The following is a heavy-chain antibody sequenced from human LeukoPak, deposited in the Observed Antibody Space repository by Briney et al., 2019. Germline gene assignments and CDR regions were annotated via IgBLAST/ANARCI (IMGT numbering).Heavy chain of an antibody. CDR2: IYYSGST. D-gene: IGHD4-11*01. Sequence: SETLSLTCTVSGGSISSHYWSWIRRPPGKGLEWIGYIYYSGSTNYNPSLKSRVTISVDTSKNQFSLKLSSVTAANTAVYYCARVGSNDAFDIWGQGTMVTVSS. J-gene: IGHJ3*02. CDR1: GGSISSHY. V-gene: IGHV4-59*11. CDR3: ARVGSNDAFDI.